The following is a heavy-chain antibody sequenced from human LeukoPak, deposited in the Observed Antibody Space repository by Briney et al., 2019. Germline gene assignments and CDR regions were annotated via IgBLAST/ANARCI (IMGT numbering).Heavy chain of an antibody. CDR2: ISYDGSNK. J-gene: IGHJ3*02. Sequence: PGGSLRLSCEASGFTFSSYGMHWVRQAPGKGLEWVAVISYDGSNKYYADSVKGRFTISRDNSKNTLYLQMNSLRADDTAVYYCARPTYYYDSSGYGDDAFDIWGQGTMVTVSS. D-gene: IGHD3-22*01. V-gene: IGHV3-30*19. CDR3: ARPTYYYDSSGYGDDAFDI. CDR1: GFTFSSYG.